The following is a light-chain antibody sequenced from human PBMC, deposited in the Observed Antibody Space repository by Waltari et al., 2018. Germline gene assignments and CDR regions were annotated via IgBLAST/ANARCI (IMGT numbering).Light chain of an antibody. V-gene: IGLV2-14*03. CDR2: DVS. CDR3: SSCTSSNTVV. CDR1: SSDVGGYNY. Sequence: SALTQPASVSGSPGQSITIPCSGSSSDVGGYNYVSWYLDSPGQAPKLRIYDVSQRPSEISDRFSGSKSSSTASLTISGLQADDEADYYCSSCTSSNTVVFGGGTKVTVL. J-gene: IGLJ2*01.